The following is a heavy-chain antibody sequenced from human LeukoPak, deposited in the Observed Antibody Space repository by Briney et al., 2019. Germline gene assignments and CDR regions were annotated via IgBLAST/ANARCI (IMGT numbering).Heavy chain of an antibody. J-gene: IGHJ4*02. CDR3: AKDSRLEY. CDR2: INGSGGST. D-gene: IGHD1-1*01. V-gene: IGHV3-23*01. CDR1: GFTFSSSA. Sequence: GWSLRLSCAASGFTFSSSAMSWVRQAPGKGLEWVSAINGSGGSTYYADSVKGRFNISRDNSKNTLHLQMNSLRAEDTAVYYCAKDSRLEYWGQGTLVTVSS.